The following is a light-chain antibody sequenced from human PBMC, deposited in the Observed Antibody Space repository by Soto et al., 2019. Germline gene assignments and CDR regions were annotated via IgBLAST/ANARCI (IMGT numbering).Light chain of an antibody. J-gene: IGLJ2*01. Sequence: SYELTQPLSVSVALGQTARITCGGNNIGSKNVHWYQQKPGQAPVLVIYRDSNRPSGIPERFSGSNSGNTATLAINRAQVGEEADYYGQVWDRSTVFAGGTKLTVL. CDR3: QVWDRSTV. CDR1: NIGSKN. CDR2: RDS. V-gene: IGLV3-9*01.